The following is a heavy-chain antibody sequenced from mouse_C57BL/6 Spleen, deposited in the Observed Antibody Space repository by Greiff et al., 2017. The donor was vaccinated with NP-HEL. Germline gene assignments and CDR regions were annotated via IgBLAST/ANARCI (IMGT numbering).Heavy chain of an antibody. V-gene: IGHV14-1*01. CDR2: IDPEDGDT. D-gene: IGHD2-5*01. Sequence: VQLKESGAELVRPGASVKLSCTASGFNIKDYYMHWVKQRPEQGLEWIGRIDPEDGDTEYAPKFQGKATMTADTSSNTAYLQLSSLTSEDTAVYYCTYYSNHGYWYFDVWGTGTTVTVSS. CDR1: GFNIKDYY. J-gene: IGHJ1*03. CDR3: TYYSNHGYWYFDV.